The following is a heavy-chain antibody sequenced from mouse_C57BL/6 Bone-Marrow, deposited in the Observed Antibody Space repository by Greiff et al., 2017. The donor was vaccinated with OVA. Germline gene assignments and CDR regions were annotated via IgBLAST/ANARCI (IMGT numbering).Heavy chain of an antibody. CDR1: GFTFSSYA. V-gene: IGHV5-4*01. CDR3: ARAYTKGYFDV. Sequence: EVQLVESGGGLVKPGGSLKLSCAASGFTFSSYAMSWVRQTPEKRLEWVATISDGGSYTYYPDNVKGRFTISRDNAKNNLYLQMSHLKSEDTAMYYCARAYTKGYFDVWGTGTTVTVSS. CDR2: ISDGGSYT. J-gene: IGHJ1*03.